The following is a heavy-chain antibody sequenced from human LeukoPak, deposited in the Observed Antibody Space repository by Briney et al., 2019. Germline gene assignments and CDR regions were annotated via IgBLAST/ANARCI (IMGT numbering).Heavy chain of an antibody. V-gene: IGHV3-20*04. CDR1: GFTFDDYG. CDR2: INWNGGST. CDR3: ARDPNYYYDSSGYFPFDY. J-gene: IGHJ4*02. D-gene: IGHD3-22*01. Sequence: GGSLRLSCAASGFTFDDYGMSWVRQAPGKGLEWVSAINWNGGSTGYADSVKGRFTISRDNAKNSLYLQMNSLRAEDTALYYCARDPNYYYDSSGYFPFDYWGQGTLVTVSS.